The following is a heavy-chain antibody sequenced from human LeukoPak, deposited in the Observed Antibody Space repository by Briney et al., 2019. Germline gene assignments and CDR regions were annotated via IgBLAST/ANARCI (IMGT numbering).Heavy chain of an antibody. Sequence: GASVKVSCKASGYTFTSYDINWVRQATGQGLEWMGWMNPNSGNTGYAQKFQGRVTMTRNTSISTAYMELSSLRSEDTAVYYCARGGDFWSGYYTVDGNFWFDPWGQGTLVTVSS. CDR2: MNPNSGNT. V-gene: IGHV1-8*01. CDR1: GYTFTSYD. J-gene: IGHJ5*02. D-gene: IGHD3-3*01. CDR3: ARGGDFWSGYYTVDGNFWFDP.